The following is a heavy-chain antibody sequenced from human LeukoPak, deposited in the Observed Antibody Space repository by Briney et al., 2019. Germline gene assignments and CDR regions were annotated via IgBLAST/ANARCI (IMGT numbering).Heavy chain of an antibody. J-gene: IGHJ3*02. CDR3: ARDLGPHSSSPNSGAFDI. Sequence: GGSLRLSCAASGFNFNTYTMSWVRQAPGKGLEWVSSITCCRPDITYGDSVTGRFTISRDNAKNSLYLQMNSLRVEDTAVYYCARDLGPHSSSPNSGAFDIWGQGTMVTVSS. CDR1: GFNFNTYT. D-gene: IGHD6-6*01. V-gene: IGHV3-21*01. CDR2: ITCCRPDI.